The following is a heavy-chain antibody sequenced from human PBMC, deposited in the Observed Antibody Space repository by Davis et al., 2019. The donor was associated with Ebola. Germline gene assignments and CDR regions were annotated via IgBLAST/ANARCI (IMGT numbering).Heavy chain of an antibody. V-gene: IGHV5-51*01. CDR1: GYSFNSYW. CDR2: IYPGDSDT. D-gene: IGHD1-26*01. Sequence: GESLKISCKGSGYSFNSYWFGWVRQMPGKGLEWMGIIYPGDSDTRYNPSFQVQVTISADKSISTAYLQWSSLKASDTPMYYCVMGGGSPQAFDYWGQGTLVTVSS. CDR3: VMGGGSPQAFDY. J-gene: IGHJ4*02.